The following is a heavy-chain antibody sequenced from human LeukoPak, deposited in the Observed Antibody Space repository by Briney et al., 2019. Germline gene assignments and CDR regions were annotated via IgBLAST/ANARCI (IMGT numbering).Heavy chain of an antibody. CDR1: GGSFSGYY. CDR3: ARGSWYSSGWYRY. J-gene: IGHJ4*02. D-gene: IGHD6-19*01. V-gene: IGHV4-34*01. CDR2: INHSGST. Sequence: SETLSLTCAVYGGSFSGYYWSWIRQPPGKGLEWIGEINHSGSTNYNPPLKSRVTISVDTSKNQFSLKLSSVTAADTAVYYYARGSWYSSGWYRYWGQGTLVTVSS.